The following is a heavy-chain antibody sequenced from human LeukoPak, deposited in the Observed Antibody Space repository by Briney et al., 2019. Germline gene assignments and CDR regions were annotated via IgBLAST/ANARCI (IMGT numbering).Heavy chain of an antibody. V-gene: IGHV3-48*03. Sequence: PGGSLRLSCAASGFTFSSYEMNWVRQAPGKGLEWVSYITSSGSTIYYADSVKGRFTISRDNAKNSLSLQMDRLRAEDTAVYYCARDSYGIDYWGQGTLVTVSS. CDR2: ITSSGSTI. D-gene: IGHD1-26*01. J-gene: IGHJ4*02. CDR1: GFTFSSYE. CDR3: ARDSYGIDY.